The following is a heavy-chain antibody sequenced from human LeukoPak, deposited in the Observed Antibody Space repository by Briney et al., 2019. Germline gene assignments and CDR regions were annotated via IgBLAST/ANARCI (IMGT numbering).Heavy chain of an antibody. V-gene: IGHV4-38-2*02. CDR3: ARDAIIKKTTVVTQGEIRKQAFDY. D-gene: IGHD4-23*01. Sequence: SETLSLTCTVSGYSISSGYYWGWIRQPPGKGLEWIGSIYHSGSTYYNPSLKSRVTISVDTSKNQFSLKLSSVTAADTAVYYCARDAIIKKTTVVTQGEIRKQAFDYWGQGTLVTVSS. CDR1: GYSISSGYY. CDR2: IYHSGST. J-gene: IGHJ4*02.